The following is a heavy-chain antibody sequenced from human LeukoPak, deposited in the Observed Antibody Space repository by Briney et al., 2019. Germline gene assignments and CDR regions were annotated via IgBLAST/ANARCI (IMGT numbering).Heavy chain of an antibody. CDR3: ARHVATTVTRGYSCHPMDV. CDR2: IAPSGGA. J-gene: IGHJ6*03. Sequence: SETLSLTCTASGASISTYYWSWIRQPPGEGLEWIAYIAPSGGAVYNPSLNSRLTVSVDTSKSQFSLKLNSVTAADTAVYYCARHVATTVTRGYSCHPMDVWGKGTTVSVSS. V-gene: IGHV4-4*09. CDR1: GASISTYY. D-gene: IGHD4-17*01.